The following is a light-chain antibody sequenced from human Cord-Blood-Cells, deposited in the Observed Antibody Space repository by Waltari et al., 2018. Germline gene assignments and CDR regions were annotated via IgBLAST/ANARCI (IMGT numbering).Light chain of an antibody. V-gene: IGLV2-23*02. Sequence: QSALTQPASVSGSPGQSITISCTGTSSDVGSYNLASWYQQHPGKAPKLMIYEVSKRPSGVSNRFSGSKSGSTASLTISGLQAEDEADYYCCSYAGSSTFVFGTGTKVTVL. CDR2: EVS. CDR3: CSYAGSSTFV. J-gene: IGLJ1*01. CDR1: SSDVGSYNL.